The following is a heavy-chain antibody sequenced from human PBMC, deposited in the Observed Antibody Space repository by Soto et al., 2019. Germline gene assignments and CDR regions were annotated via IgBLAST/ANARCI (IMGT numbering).Heavy chain of an antibody. Sequence: PGGSLRLSCTASGFTFGDYAMSWFRQAPGKGLEWVGFIRSKGYGGTTEYAASVKGRFTISRDDSKSIAYLQMNSLKTEDTAVYYCISACVVVVPATYSSWGQGSLVPVSS. CDR2: IRSKGYGGTT. CDR1: GFTFGDYA. D-gene: IGHD6-6*01. J-gene: IGHJ5*02. CDR3: ISACVVVVPATYSS. V-gene: IGHV3-49*03.